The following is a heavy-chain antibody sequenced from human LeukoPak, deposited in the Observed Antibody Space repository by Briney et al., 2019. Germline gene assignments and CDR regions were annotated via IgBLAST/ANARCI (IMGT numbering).Heavy chain of an antibody. CDR1: GFTFSSYE. Sequence: PGGSLRLSCAASGFTFSSYEMNWVCMAPGKGTERDSYISSSGSTISYADAVKGRFTSSRDNAKNSLYLQMNSLRAEDTAVYYCASNSGVSSSWQRDYWGQGTLVTVSS. V-gene: IGHV3-48*03. J-gene: IGHJ4*02. CDR3: ASNSGVSSSWQRDY. D-gene: IGHD6-13*01. CDR2: ISSSGSTI.